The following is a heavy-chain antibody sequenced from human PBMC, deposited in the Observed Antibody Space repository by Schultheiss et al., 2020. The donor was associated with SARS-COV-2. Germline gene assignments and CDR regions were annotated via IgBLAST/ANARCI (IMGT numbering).Heavy chain of an antibody. CDR3: ARDPVFFSSGWESNWFDP. CDR1: GFTFSSYA. J-gene: IGHJ5*02. CDR2: ISSNGGST. V-gene: IGHV3-64*04. D-gene: IGHD6-19*01. Sequence: GGSLRLSCSASGFTFSSYAMHWVRQAPGKGLEYVSAISSNGGSTYYADSVKGRFTISRDNSKNTLYLQMNSLRAEDTAVYYCARDPVFFSSGWESNWFDPWGQGTLVTVSS.